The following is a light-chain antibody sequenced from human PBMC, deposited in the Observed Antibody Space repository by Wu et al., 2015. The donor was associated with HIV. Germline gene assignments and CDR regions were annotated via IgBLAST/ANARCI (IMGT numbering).Light chain of an antibody. Sequence: EIVMTQSPATLSVSPGERATLSCRASQSVGNNLAWYQHKPFGQPPRLLIYGASSRATGIPARFSGSGSGTEFTLTVSSLESEDFAVYYCQQYNNWPPQLTFGGGTKVEIK. CDR2: GAS. J-gene: IGKJ4*01. V-gene: IGKV3-15*01. CDR1: QSVGNN. CDR3: QQYNNWPPQLT.